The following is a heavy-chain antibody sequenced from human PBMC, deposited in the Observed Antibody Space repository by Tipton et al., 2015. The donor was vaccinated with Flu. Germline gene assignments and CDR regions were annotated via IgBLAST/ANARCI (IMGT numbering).Heavy chain of an antibody. D-gene: IGHD3-10*01. J-gene: IGHJ4*02. CDR3: AKGPRGGVRGITPYFDY. CDR1: GFTFSSYG. Sequence: SLRLSCAASGFTFSSYGMHWVRQAPGKGLEWVAVISYDGSNKYYADSVKGRFTISRDNSKNTLYLQMNSLRAEDTAVYYCAKGPRGGVRGITPYFDYWGQGTLVTVSS. V-gene: IGHV3-30*18. CDR2: ISYDGSNK.